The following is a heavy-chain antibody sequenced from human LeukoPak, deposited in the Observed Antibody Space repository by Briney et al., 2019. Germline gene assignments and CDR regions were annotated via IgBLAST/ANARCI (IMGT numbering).Heavy chain of an antibody. D-gene: IGHD3-16*02. CDR2: IWYDGTKK. J-gene: IGHJ4*02. Sequence: PGRSLRLSCAASGFTFSNYGMHCVRQAPGKGLEWVAVIWYDGTKKYYADSVKGRLTISRDNSKNTLYLEMNSLRAEDTAVYYCARDRAVRYFDYWGQGTLVTVSS. V-gene: IGHV3-33*01. CDR1: GFTFSNYG. CDR3: ARDRAVRYFDY.